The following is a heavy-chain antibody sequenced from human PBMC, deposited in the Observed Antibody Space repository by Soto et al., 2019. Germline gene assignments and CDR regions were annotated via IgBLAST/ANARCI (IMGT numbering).Heavy chain of an antibody. Sequence: QVQLVQSGAEVKKPGSSVKVSCKASGGTFSSYAISWVRQAPGQGLEWMGGIIPIFGTANYAQKFQGRVTITADESTSTADMELSSLRSEDTAVYYCARERSTGPVDAFDIWGQGTRVTVS. CDR1: GGTFSSYA. CDR2: IIPIFGTA. D-gene: IGHD3-9*01. CDR3: ARERSTGPVDAFDI. V-gene: IGHV1-69*01. J-gene: IGHJ3*02.